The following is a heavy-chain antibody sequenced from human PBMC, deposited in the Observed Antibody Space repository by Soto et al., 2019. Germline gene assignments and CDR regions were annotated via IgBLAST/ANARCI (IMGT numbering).Heavy chain of an antibody. J-gene: IGHJ4*02. V-gene: IGHV3-21*01. CDR3: ARDQPGYSYGYGLGY. CDR1: GFTFSSYS. CDR2: ISSSSSYI. Sequence: EVQLVESGGGLVKPGGSLRLSCAASGFTFSSYSMNWVRQAPGKGLEWVSSISSSSSYIYYADSVKGRFTISRDNAENSMYLQMNSLRAEDTAGYYCARDQPGYSYGYGLGYWCQGTLVTVSS. D-gene: IGHD5-18*01.